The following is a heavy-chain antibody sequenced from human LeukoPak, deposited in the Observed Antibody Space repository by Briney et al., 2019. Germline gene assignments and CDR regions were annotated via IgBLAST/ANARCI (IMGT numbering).Heavy chain of an antibody. D-gene: IGHD3-22*01. V-gene: IGHV3-21*01. Sequence: GGSLRLSCAASEFTFNSYSFNWIRQPPGEGLEWVSSISGGSTYIYYSDSVKGRFTVSRDNAKNSLYLQMNNLRAEDTAVYYCARDPFYYDAAGSDDYWGQGTLVTVSS. CDR3: ARDPFYYDAAGSDDY. CDR1: EFTFNSYS. CDR2: ISGGSTYI. J-gene: IGHJ4*02.